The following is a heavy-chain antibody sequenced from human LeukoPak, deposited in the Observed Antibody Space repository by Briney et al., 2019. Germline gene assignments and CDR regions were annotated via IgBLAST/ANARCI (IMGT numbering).Heavy chain of an antibody. D-gene: IGHD3-10*01. CDR2: IYYSGST. V-gene: IGHV4-31*03. Sequence: SETLSLTCTVSGGSISSDGYYWSWIRQHPGKGLEWIGYIYYSGSTNYNPSLKSRVTISVDTSKNQFSLKLSSVTAADTAVYYCGSGSLPGGGRYYFDYWGQGTLVTVSS. CDR1: GGSISSDGYY. J-gene: IGHJ4*02. CDR3: GSGSLPGGGRYYFDY.